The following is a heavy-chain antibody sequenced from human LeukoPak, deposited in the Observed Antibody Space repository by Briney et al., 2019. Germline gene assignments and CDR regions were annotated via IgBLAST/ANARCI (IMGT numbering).Heavy chain of an antibody. CDR1: GFPFSSSG. CDR2: TWADGSTR. D-gene: IGHD2-2*01. CDR3: ARDRGEDIVVVPAAVTNWFDP. V-gene: IGHV3-33*01. Sequence: PGGSLRLSCEMSGFPFSSSGLHWVRQAPGKGLECVAVTWADGSTRYWPDSVKGRFTISRDNSKNTLYLQMNSLRAEDTAVYYCARDRGEDIVVVPAAVTNWFDPWGQGTLVTVSS. J-gene: IGHJ5*02.